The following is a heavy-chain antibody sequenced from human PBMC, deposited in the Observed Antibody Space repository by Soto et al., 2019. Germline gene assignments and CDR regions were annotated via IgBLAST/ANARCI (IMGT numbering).Heavy chain of an antibody. Sequence: KPSETLSLTCTVSGGSVSSGSYYWSWIRQPPGKGLEWIGYIYYSGSTNYNPSLKSRVTISVDTSKNQFSLKLSSVTAADTAVYYCARDAKAPKMVYAIPGYYYYGMDVWGQGTTVTVSS. D-gene: IGHD2-8*01. CDR3: ARDAKAPKMVYAIPGYYYYGMDV. J-gene: IGHJ6*02. V-gene: IGHV4-61*01. CDR1: GGSVSSGSYY. CDR2: IYYSGST.